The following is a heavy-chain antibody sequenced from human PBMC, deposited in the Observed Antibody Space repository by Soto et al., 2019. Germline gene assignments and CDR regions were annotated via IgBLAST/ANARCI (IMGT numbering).Heavy chain of an antibody. CDR2: IIPIFGTA. V-gene: IGHV1-69*01. J-gene: IGHJ4*02. Sequence: QVQLVQSGAEVKKPGSSVKVSCKASGGTFSSYAISWVRQAPGQGLEWMGGIIPIFGTANYAQKFQGRVTITADESTSTAYMELSRLRSEDTAGYYCASGAHRAVVVWEILGADDYYFDYWGQRTLVTVSS. CDR1: GGTFSSYA. CDR3: ASGAHRAVVVWEILGADDYYFDY. D-gene: IGHD1-26*01.